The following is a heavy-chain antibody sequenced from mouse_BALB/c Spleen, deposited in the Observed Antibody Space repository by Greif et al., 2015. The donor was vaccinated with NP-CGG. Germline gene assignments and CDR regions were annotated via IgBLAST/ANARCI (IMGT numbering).Heavy chain of an antibody. J-gene: IGHJ1*01. D-gene: IGHD1-1*01. CDR3: ARDYYGSSYWYFDV. CDR2: ISNLAYSI. CDR1: GFTFSVYG. Sequence: EVKLVESGGGLVQPGGSRKLSCAASGFTFSVYGMAWVRQAPGKGPEWVAFISNLAYSIYYADTVTGRFTISRENAKNTLYLEMSSLRSEDTAMYYCARDYYGSSYWYFDVWGAGTTVTVSS. V-gene: IGHV5-15*02.